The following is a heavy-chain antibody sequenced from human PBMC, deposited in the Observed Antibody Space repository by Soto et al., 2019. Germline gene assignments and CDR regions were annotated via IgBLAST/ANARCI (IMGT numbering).Heavy chain of an antibody. J-gene: IGHJ4*02. V-gene: IGHV4-34*01. CDR1: GGSFSGYY. CDR3: ARGGDSSSEFDY. Sequence: SETLSLTCAVYGGSFSGYYWSWIRQPPGKGLEWIGEINHSGSTNYNPSLKSRVTISVDTSKNQFSLKLGSVTAADTAVYYCARGGDSSSEFDYWGQGTLVTVSS. CDR2: INHSGST. D-gene: IGHD6-13*01.